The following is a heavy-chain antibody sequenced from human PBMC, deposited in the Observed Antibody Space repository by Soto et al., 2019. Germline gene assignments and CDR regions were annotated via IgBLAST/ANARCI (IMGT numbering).Heavy chain of an antibody. J-gene: IGHJ6*02. CDR2: ISYDGSNK. V-gene: IGHV3-30*03. CDR1: GFTFSSYC. CDR3: ARGPFNRRTYYYYMDV. Sequence: PGGSLRLSCAASGFTFSSYCMHWVRQAPGKGLEWVAVISYDGSNKYYVDSVRGRFTISRDNAQNSMFLQINSLRAEDAALYFCARGPFNRRTYYYYMDVWGQGTTVTVSS.